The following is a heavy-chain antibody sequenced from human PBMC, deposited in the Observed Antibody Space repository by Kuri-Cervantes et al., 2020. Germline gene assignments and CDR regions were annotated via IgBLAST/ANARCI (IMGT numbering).Heavy chain of an antibody. CDR3: ARDGADVLTGYLIDY. CDR2: ISSSSSTI. CDR1: GFTFSSYG. D-gene: IGHD3-9*01. V-gene: IGHV3-48*01. J-gene: IGHJ4*02. Sequence: GESLKISCAASGFTFSSYGMNWVRQAPGKGLEWVSYISSSSSTIYYADSVKGRFTISRDNAKNSPYLQMNSLRAEDTAVYYCARDGADVLTGYLIDYWGQGTLVTVSS.